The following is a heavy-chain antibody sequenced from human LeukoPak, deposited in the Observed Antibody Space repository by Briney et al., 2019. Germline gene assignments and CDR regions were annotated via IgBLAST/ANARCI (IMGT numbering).Heavy chain of an antibody. J-gene: IGHJ4*02. CDR1: GFTLSSYA. CDR2: ISGSGGST. D-gene: IGHD1-20*01. V-gene: IGHV3-23*01. CDR3: AKVTLITYYFDY. Sequence: GGSLRLSCAASGFTLSSYAMSWVRQAPGKGLEWVSAISGSGGSTYYADSVKGRFTISRDNSKNTLYLQMNSLRAEDTAVYYCAKVTLITYYFDYWGQGTLVTVSS.